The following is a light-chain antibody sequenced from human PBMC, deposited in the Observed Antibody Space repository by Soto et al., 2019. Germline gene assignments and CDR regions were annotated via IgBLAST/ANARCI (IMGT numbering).Light chain of an antibody. CDR1: QSVSSSY. Sequence: EIVLTQSPGTLSLSPGERATLSCRASQSVSSSYLAWYQQTPGEAPRLLIYGACSRATSIPDRFSGSGSGTALILIISRLEPEDFAVYYCQQYGSSPGTVGQGTKVEIK. J-gene: IGKJ1*01. CDR2: GAC. CDR3: QQYGSSPGT. V-gene: IGKV3-20*01.